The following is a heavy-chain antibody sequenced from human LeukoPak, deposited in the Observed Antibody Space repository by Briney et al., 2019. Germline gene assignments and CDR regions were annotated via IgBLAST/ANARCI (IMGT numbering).Heavy chain of an antibody. CDR3: ARGMSLLAGDADAFDI. D-gene: IGHD2-8*02. V-gene: IGHV1-8*03. Sequence: ASVKVSCKASGYTFTSYDINWVRQATGQGLEWMGWMNPNSGNTGYAQKFQGRVTITRNTSISTAYMELSSLRSEDTAVYYCARGMSLLAGDADAFDIWGQGTMVTVSS. J-gene: IGHJ3*02. CDR2: MNPNSGNT. CDR1: GYTFTSYD.